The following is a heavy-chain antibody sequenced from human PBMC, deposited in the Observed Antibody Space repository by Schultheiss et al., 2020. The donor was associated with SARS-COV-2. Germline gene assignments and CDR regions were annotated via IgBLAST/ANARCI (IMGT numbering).Heavy chain of an antibody. D-gene: IGHD6-19*01. Sequence: ASVKVSCKASGYTFTSYGISWVRQAPGQGLEWMGWISANNGNTDYAQKFQGRVTMTNDTSLSTAYMELFRLRSDDTAVYYCARWGGAVAGYFDYWGQGTTVTVSS. V-gene: IGHV1-18*01. CDR1: GYTFTSYG. CDR3: ARWGGAVAGYFDY. J-gene: IGHJ4*03. CDR2: ISANNGNT.